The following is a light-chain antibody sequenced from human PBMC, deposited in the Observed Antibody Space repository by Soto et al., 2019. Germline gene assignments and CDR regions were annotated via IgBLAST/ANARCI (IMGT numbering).Light chain of an antibody. CDR3: QQYDNWPPIT. CDR1: QSVSSN. J-gene: IGKJ5*01. V-gene: IGKV3-15*01. Sequence: DIVLTQSPVTLSLSPGGRATLSCRASQSVSSNLAWVQQKPGQTPRLLIQRASARATGIPARFRGSGSGTEFTLTISSLQSEDFGVYYCQQYDNWPPITFGQGTRLEI. CDR2: RAS.